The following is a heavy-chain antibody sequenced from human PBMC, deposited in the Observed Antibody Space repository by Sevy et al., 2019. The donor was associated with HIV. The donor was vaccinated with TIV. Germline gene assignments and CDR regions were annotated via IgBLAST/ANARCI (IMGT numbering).Heavy chain of an antibody. Sequence: GGSLRLSCAASGFTFSSYAMHWVRQAPGKGLEWVAVISYDGSNKYYADSVKGRFTISRDNSKNTLYLQMNSLRAEDTAVDYCLVVVPAAIQDWFDPWGQGTLVTVSS. V-gene: IGHV3-30-3*01. J-gene: IGHJ5*02. CDR3: LVVVPAAIQDWFDP. D-gene: IGHD2-2*01. CDR2: ISYDGSNK. CDR1: GFTFSSYA.